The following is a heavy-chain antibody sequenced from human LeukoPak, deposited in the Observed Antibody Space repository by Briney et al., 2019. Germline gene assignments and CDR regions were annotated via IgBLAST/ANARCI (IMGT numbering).Heavy chain of an antibody. D-gene: IGHD3-22*01. Sequence: GGSLRLSCAASGFIFNNYGLIWVRQAPGKGLEWVSAISNDGGGTNYADFVKGRFTISRDNSKNTLFLQMNSLRAEDTALYYCAKGSSGYFVDLWGQGTLVTVS. J-gene: IGHJ5*02. V-gene: IGHV3-23*01. CDR2: ISNDGGGT. CDR1: GFIFNNYG. CDR3: AKGSSGYFVDL.